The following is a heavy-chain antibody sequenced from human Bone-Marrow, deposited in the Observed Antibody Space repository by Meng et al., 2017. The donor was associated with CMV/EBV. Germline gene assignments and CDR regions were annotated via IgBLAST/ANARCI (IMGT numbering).Heavy chain of an antibody. Sequence: ETLSLTCAASGFTFSIYWMSWVRQAPGKGLEWVANINEDGTENNYADSVKGRFTISRDNAKKSLYLQMNSLRAEDTAVYYCARGSSSWYNYWGQGTLVTVSS. CDR2: INEDGTEN. CDR3: ARGSSSWYNY. V-gene: IGHV3-7*01. J-gene: IGHJ4*02. CDR1: GFTFSIYW. D-gene: IGHD6-13*01.